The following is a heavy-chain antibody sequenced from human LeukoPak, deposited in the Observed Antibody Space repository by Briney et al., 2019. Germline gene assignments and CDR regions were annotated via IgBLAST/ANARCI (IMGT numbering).Heavy chain of an antibody. J-gene: IGHJ4*02. D-gene: IGHD1-1*01. Sequence: PGGCPRLSCAASAFAFNSYAMAWVRQAPGKGVGRVAVISYDGSIESYEHSVRGPFTISRDDSENTLYLQMYSRRAEDAAMYYCARDDHRQLGIAYFFDYWGQGALVTVSS. CDR3: ARDDHRQLGIAYFFDY. CDR1: AFAFNSYA. CDR2: ISYDGSIE. V-gene: IGHV3-30*01.